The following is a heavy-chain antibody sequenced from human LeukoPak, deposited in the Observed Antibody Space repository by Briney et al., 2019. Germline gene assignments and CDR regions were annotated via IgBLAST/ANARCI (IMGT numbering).Heavy chain of an antibody. CDR2: IYTSGST. Sequence: SETLSLTCTVFGGSISSGSYYWSWIRQPAGKGLEWIGRIYTSGSTNYNPSLKSRVTISVDTSKNQFSLKLSSVTAADTAVYYCASGGITIFGVVQDWGQGTLVTVSS. CDR1: GGSISSGSYY. V-gene: IGHV4-61*02. CDR3: ASGGITIFGVVQD. D-gene: IGHD3-3*01. J-gene: IGHJ4*02.